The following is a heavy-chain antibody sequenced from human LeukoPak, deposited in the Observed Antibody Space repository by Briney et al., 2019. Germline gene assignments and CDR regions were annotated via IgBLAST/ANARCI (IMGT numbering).Heavy chain of an antibody. Sequence: GASVKVSCKASGYTFTSYYMHWVRQAPGQGLEWMGIINPSGGSTSYAQKFQGRVTMTRDTSTSTIYMELSSLRSEDTAVYYSARSFGRPDYYYYGMDVWGQGTTVTVSS. CDR1: GYTFTSYY. D-gene: IGHD2-2*01. CDR3: ARSFGRPDYYYYGMDV. J-gene: IGHJ6*02. V-gene: IGHV1-46*01. CDR2: INPSGGST.